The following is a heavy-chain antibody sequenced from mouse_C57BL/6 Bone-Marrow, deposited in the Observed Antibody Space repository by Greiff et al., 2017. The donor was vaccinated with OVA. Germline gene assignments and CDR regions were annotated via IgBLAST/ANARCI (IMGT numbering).Heavy chain of an antibody. CDR2: IYPRSGNT. CDR1: GYTFTSYG. V-gene: IGHV1-81*01. Sequence: VQLQQSGAELARPGASVKLSCKASGYTFTSYGISWVKQRTGQGLEWIGEIYPRSGNTYYNENVKGKATLTADTSSSTAYMELRSLTSEDSAVYFCARRGLRRYFDVWGTGTTVTVSS. D-gene: IGHD2-4*01. J-gene: IGHJ1*03. CDR3: ARRGLRRYFDV.